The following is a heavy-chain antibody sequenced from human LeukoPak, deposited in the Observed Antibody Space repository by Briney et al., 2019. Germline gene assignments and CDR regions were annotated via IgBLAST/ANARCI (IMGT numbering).Heavy chain of an antibody. CDR2: IYYSGST. J-gene: IGHJ4*02. CDR3: ARDQEGIAVAGTGNFDY. CDR1: GGSISSSSYY. V-gene: IGHV4-39*07. Sequence: PSETLSLTCTVSGGSISSSSYYWGWIRQPPGKGLEWIGSIYYSGSTYYNPSLKSRVTISVDTSKNQFSLKLSSVTAADTAVYYCARDQEGIAVAGTGNFDYWGQGTLVTVSS. D-gene: IGHD6-19*01.